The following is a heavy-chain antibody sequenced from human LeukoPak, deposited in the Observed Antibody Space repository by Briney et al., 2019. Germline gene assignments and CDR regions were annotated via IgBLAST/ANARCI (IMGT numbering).Heavy chain of an antibody. D-gene: IGHD4-17*01. CDR2: IYYSETT. CDR3: ARSTPSLYGDTPSAFDI. CDR1: GGSISSGDYY. Sequence: PSQTLSLTCTVSGGSISSGDYYWSWIRQPPGKGLEWIVYIYYSETTYYHPSPKSRVTISVDTSKTQFSMKLSSVTAEDTAVYHCARSTPSLYGDTPSAFDIWGQGTMVTVSS. V-gene: IGHV4-30-4*01. J-gene: IGHJ3*02.